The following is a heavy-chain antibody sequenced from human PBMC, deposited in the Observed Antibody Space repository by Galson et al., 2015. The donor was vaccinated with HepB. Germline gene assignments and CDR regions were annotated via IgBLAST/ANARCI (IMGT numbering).Heavy chain of an antibody. J-gene: IGHJ4*02. CDR2: IYTRGST. CDR3: ARGESSGPKLDY. Sequence: ETLSLTCTVSGGSISSYYWSWIRQPAGKGVERIGRIYTRGSTNYNPSLKSRVTMSVDTSKNQFSLKLSSVTAADTAVYYCARGESSGPKLDYWGQRTLVTVSS. V-gene: IGHV4-4*07. D-gene: IGHD6-19*01. CDR1: GGSISSYY.